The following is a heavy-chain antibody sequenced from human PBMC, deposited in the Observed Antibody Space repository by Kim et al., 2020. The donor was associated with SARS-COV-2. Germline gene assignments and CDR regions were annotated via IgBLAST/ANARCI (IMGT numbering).Heavy chain of an antibody. V-gene: IGHV4-31*03. D-gene: IGHD3-10*01. Sequence: SETLSLTCTVSGGSISSGGYYWSWIRQHPGKGLEWIGYIYYSGSTYYNPSLKSRVTISVDTSKNQFSLKLSSVTAADTAVYYCARIANYYGSGSSNLTPTLINPLFDYWGQGTLVTVSS. CDR2: IYYSGST. CDR3: ARIANYYGSGSSNLTPTLINPLFDY. CDR1: GGSISSGGYY. J-gene: IGHJ4*02.